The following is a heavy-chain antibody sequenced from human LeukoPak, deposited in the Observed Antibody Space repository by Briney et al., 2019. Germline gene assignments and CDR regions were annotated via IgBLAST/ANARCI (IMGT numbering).Heavy chain of an antibody. V-gene: IGHV4-30-2*01. CDR1: GGSISSGGYS. CDR3: ASFDYSNLLGY. CDR2: IYHSGST. D-gene: IGHD4-11*01. Sequence: PSQTLSLTCAVSGGSISSGGYSWSWIRQPPGKGLEWIGYIYHSGSTYYNPSLKSRVTISVDRSKNQFSLKLSSVTAADTAVYYCASFDYSNLLGYWGQGTLVTVSS. J-gene: IGHJ4*02.